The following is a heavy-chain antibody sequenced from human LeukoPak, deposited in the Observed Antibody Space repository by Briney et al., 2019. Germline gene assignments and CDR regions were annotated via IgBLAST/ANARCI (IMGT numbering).Heavy chain of an antibody. CDR1: GGSFSGYY. J-gene: IGHJ3*02. V-gene: IGHV4-34*01. D-gene: IGHD3-16*01. CDR3: ARRTYDYVWGSYWFDAFDI. CDR2: INHSGST. Sequence: SETLSLTCAVYGGSFSGYYWSWIRQPPGKGLEWIGEINHSGSTNYNPSLKSRVTISVDTSKKQFSLKLTSVTAADTAVYYCARRTYDYVWGSYWFDAFDIWGQGTMVTVSS.